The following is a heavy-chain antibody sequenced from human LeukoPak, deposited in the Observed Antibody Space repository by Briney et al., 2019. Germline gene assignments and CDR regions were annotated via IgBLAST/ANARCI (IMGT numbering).Heavy chain of an antibody. D-gene: IGHD6-13*01. J-gene: IGHJ4*02. CDR3: ARDPKYSNSWFFDY. Sequence: GRSLRLSCAAPGFAFSRSGMHWVRQAPGKGLEWVAVVWYDGSNKHYADSVKGRFTISRDNSNNTLYLQMNSLRAEDTAVYYCARDPKYSNSWFFDYWGQGTLVTVSS. V-gene: IGHV3-33*01. CDR2: VWYDGSNK. CDR1: GFAFSRSG.